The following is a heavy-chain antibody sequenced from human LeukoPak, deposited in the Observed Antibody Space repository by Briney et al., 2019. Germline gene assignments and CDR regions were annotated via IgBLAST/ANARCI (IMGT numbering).Heavy chain of an antibody. D-gene: IGHD3-9*01. J-gene: IGHJ4*02. CDR3: ASKLFTLRYFDY. V-gene: IGHV4-34*01. CDR2: INHRGRN. CDR1: GGSFSDYY. Sequence: PSETLSLTCAVYGGSFSDYYWTWLRQPPGRGLEWIGEINHRGRNNYSPSLTSRLTISVDTSKNQFSLKLSSVTAADTAVYYCASKLFTLRYFDYWGQGTLVTVSS.